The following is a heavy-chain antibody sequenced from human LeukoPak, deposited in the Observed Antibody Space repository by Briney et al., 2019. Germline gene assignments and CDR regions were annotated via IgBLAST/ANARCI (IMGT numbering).Heavy chain of an antibody. J-gene: IGHJ3*02. V-gene: IGHV1-69*01. CDR1: GGTFNNYA. CDR2: LIPLFGTP. Sequence: ASVKVSCKPSGGTFNNYAINWVRQAPGQGREWVGRLIPLFGTPNYAQKFQGKVTITADESTSTFYMDLSGLRSEDTAVYYCAHATQRLPTIMIDAFDIWGQGARVTVSS. CDR3: AHATQRLPTIMIDAFDI. D-gene: IGHD5-24*01.